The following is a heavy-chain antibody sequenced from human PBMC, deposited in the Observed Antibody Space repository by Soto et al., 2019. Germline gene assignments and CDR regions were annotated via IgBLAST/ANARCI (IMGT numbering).Heavy chain of an antibody. J-gene: IGHJ4*02. V-gene: IGHV5-51*01. D-gene: IGHD2-15*01. Sequence: EVQLVQSGAEVKKPGESLKISCKGSGYSFINYWVVWVRQMPGKGLEWKGIIYPGDSDTRYSPSFQGQVTISADKSINTAYLQWSSLKASDTAMYYCARQGIVAATGAYWGQGTLVTVSS. CDR3: ARQGIVAATGAY. CDR2: IYPGDSDT. CDR1: GYSFINYW.